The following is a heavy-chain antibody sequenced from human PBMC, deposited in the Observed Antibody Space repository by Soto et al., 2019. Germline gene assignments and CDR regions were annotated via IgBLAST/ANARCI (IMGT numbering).Heavy chain of an antibody. J-gene: IGHJ4*02. CDR1: GGTFNTYA. D-gene: IGHD3-10*01. V-gene: IGHV1-69*19. Sequence: QVQLVQSGAEMKKPGSSVKVSCQSSGGTFNTYAMNWVRQAPGQGPEGMGDISPMVGAANYAPKFQGRVTITADESTGTSYMQLSSLTSEDTALYFCAREVQVHTPAFVYWGQGTLVTVSS. CDR2: ISPMVGAA. CDR3: AREVQVHTPAFVY.